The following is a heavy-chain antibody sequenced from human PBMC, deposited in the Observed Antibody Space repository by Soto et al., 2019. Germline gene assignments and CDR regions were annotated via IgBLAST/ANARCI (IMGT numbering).Heavy chain of an antibody. CDR2: ISSNGGST. CDR3: ARGCSGGSCYSAHRSYYYYYYYMDV. V-gene: IGHV3-64*01. Sequence: GGSLRLSCAASGFTFSSYAMHWVRQAPGKGLEYVSAISSNGGSTYYANSVKGRFTISRDNSKNTLYLQMGSLRAEDMAVYYCARGCSGGSCYSAHRSYYYYYYYMDVWGKGTTVTVSS. D-gene: IGHD2-15*01. J-gene: IGHJ6*03. CDR1: GFTFSSYA.